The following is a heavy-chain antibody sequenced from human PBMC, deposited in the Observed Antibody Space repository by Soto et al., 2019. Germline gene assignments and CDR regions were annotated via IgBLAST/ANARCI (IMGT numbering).Heavy chain of an antibody. J-gene: IGHJ5*01. V-gene: IGHV4-34*03. Sequence: SETLSLTCAVYVDSFSGYYWSWIRQPPGKGLEWIGEINHSGRTNYEPSLKSRVTLSVDMSKNHVSLSLTSVTAADTAIYYCTDSQGLSRADSWGRGILVTVSS. CDR2: INHSGRT. D-gene: IGHD3-22*01. CDR1: VDSFSGYY. CDR3: TDSQGLSRADS.